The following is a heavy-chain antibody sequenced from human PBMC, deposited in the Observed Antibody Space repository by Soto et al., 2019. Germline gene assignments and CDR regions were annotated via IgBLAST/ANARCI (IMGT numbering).Heavy chain of an antibody. J-gene: IGHJ6*02. V-gene: IGHV3-30-3*01. Sequence: QVQLVESGGGVVQPGRSLRLSCAASGFTFSSYAMHWVRQAPGKGLEWVAVISYDGSNKYYADSVKGRFTISRDNSKNTLYLQMNSLRAEDTAVYYCARDPEPDLYYDILTGYYRSQQKYYYYGMDVWGQGTTVTVSS. CDR1: GFTFSSYA. CDR3: ARDPEPDLYYDILTGYYRSQQKYYYYGMDV. CDR2: ISYDGSNK. D-gene: IGHD3-9*01.